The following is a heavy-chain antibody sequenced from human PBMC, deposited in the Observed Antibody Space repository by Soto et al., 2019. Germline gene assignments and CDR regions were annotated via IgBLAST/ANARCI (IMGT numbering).Heavy chain of an antibody. V-gene: IGHV3-23*01. D-gene: IGHD3-10*01. Sequence: EVHLLASGGGLGQPGGSLRLSCAASGFTFSSYAMSWVRQAPGKGLEWVSAISGSGGSTYYADSVKGRFTISRDNSKNSLYLQMNSLRAEDTAVYYCVLWPPYYFYYWGQGTLVTVSS. CDR2: ISGSGGST. J-gene: IGHJ4*02. CDR3: VLWPPYYFYY. CDR1: GFTFSSYA.